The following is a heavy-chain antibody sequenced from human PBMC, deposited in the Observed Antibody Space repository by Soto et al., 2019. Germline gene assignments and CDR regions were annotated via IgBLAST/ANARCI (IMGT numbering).Heavy chain of an antibody. CDR2: MNPNSGNT. CDR3: ARGRTDVSGGRCYFGWFDP. V-gene: IGHV1-8*01. CDR1: GYTFTSYD. D-gene: IGHD2-15*01. J-gene: IGHJ5*02. Sequence: ASVKVSCKASGYTFTSYDINWVRQATGQGLEWMGWMNPNSGNTGYAQKFQGRVTMTRNTPISTAYMELSSLRSEDTAVYYCARGRTDVSGGRCYFGWFDPCGQGNLVTVSS.